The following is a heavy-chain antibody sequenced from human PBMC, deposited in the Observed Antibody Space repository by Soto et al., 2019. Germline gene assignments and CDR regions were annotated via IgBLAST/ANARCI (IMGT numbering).Heavy chain of an antibody. D-gene: IGHD3-16*01. V-gene: IGHV4-59*12. Sequence: SETLSLTCAVSGGSISSYYWSWIRQPPGKGLEWIGYIYYSVSTNYNPSLKSRVTISVDRSKNQFSLKLSSVTAADTAVYYCARGPPHVWGQGTLVTVSS. CDR2: IYYSVST. CDR1: GGSISSYY. CDR3: ARGPPHV. J-gene: IGHJ4*02.